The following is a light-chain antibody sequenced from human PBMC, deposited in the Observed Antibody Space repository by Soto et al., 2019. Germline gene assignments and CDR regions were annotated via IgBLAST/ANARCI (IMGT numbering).Light chain of an antibody. CDR2: GAS. CDR1: QSIQSD. CDR3: QQYNNWPWT. V-gene: IGKV3-15*01. J-gene: IGKJ1*01. Sequence: ERMMTHSPATLSVPSVQRSALXFRASQSIQSDLAWYQQKPGQGPRLLIYGASTRATGIPVRFSGSGSGTEFTLTISRLQSEDFALYFCQQYNNWPWTFGQGTKVDIK.